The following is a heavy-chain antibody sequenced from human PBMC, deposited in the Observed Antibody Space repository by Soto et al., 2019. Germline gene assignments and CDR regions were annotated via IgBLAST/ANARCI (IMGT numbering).Heavy chain of an antibody. D-gene: IGHD4-17*01. J-gene: IGHJ6*02. Sequence: VQLVESGGGLVQPGGTLRLSCAASGFTFSSYGMHWVRQAPGKGLDWVAVIWYDGSNKYYADSVKGRFTISRDNSKNTLYLQMNSLRAEDTAVYYCARSTVTPYYGMDVWGQGTTVTVSS. CDR3: ARSTVTPYYGMDV. CDR1: GFTFSSYG. V-gene: IGHV3-33*01. CDR2: IWYDGSNK.